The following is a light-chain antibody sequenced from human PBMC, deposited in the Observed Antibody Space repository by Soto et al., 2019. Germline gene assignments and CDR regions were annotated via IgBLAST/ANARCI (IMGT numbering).Light chain of an antibody. CDR2: SND. CDR1: SSNIGSNT. J-gene: IGLJ3*02. CDR3: AAWDDSLNGWV. Sequence: QSALTQPPSASGPPGQRVIISCSGSSSNIGSNTVNWYQQLPGTAPKLLIYSNDQRPSGVPDRFSASKSGTAASLAISGLQSEVEADYYCAAWDDSLNGWVFGGGTKLTVL. V-gene: IGLV1-44*01.